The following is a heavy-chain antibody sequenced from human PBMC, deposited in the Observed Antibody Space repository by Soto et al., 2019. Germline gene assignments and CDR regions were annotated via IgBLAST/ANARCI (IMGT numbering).Heavy chain of an antibody. Sequence: ASVKVSCKASGYTFTGYAMHWVRQAPGERLEWMGWINAGNGNTKYSQKFQGRVTITRDTSASTAYMELSSLRSEDTAVYYCARDMGFGRSDEWGKGTLVTVDS. D-gene: IGHD3-10*01. CDR1: GYTFTGYA. CDR3: ARDMGFGRSDE. J-gene: IGHJ1*01. V-gene: IGHV1-3*01. CDR2: INAGNGNT.